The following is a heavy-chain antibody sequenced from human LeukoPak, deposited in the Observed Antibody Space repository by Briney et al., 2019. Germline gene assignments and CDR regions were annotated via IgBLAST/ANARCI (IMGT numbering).Heavy chain of an antibody. CDR3: ASYVYDFWSGYYKGGAFGI. V-gene: IGHV4-59*01. CDR1: GDSISSYY. J-gene: IGHJ3*02. Sequence: SETLSLTCTVSGDSISSYYWSWIRQPPGKGLERIGYIYYSGSTNYNPSLKSRVTISVDTSKNQFSLKLSSVTAADTAVYYCASYVYDFWSGYYKGGAFGIWGQGTMVTVSS. CDR2: IYYSGST. D-gene: IGHD3-3*01.